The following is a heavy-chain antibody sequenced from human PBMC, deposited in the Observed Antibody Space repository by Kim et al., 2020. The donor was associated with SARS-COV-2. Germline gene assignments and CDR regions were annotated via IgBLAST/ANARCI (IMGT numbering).Heavy chain of an antibody. D-gene: IGHD2-21*01. J-gene: IGHJ1*01. CDR3: ARGRGYYSHSQH. V-gene: IGHV4-34*01. Sequence: NYNPSLKSRVTISVDTSKNQFSLKLSSVTAADTAVYYCARGRGYYSHSQHWGQGTLVTVSS.